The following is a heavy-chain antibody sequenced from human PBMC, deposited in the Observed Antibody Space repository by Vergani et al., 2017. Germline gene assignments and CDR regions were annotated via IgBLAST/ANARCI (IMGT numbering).Heavy chain of an antibody. V-gene: IGHV4-59*01. J-gene: IGHJ4*02. CDR3: ARVSPDIGYCTNGVCYYFDY. CDR1: GGSISSYY. D-gene: IGHD2-8*01. CDR2: IYYSGST. Sequence: QVQLQESGPGLVKPSETLSLTCTVSGGSISSYYWSWIRQPPGKGLEWIGYIYYSGSTNYNPPLKSRVTISVDTSKNQFSLKLSSVTAADTAVYYCARVSPDIGYCTNGVCYYFDYWGQGTLVTVSS.